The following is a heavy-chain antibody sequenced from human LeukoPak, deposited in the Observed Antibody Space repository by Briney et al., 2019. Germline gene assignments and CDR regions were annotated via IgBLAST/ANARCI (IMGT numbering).Heavy chain of an antibody. CDR2: ISSSSSYI. V-gene: IGHV3-21*01. D-gene: IGHD2-2*02. CDR1: GFTFSSYS. CDR3: ARDGVVPAAIRDYYYYMDV. Sequence: GGSLRLSCAASGFTFSSYSMNWVRQAPGKGLEWVSSISSSSSYIYYADSVKGRFTISRDNAKNSLYLQMNSLRAEDTAVYYCARDGVVPAAIRDYYYYMDVWGKGTTVTVSS. J-gene: IGHJ6*03.